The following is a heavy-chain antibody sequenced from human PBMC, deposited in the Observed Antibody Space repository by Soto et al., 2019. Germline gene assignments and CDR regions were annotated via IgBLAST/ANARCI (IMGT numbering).Heavy chain of an antibody. V-gene: IGHV1-46*03. D-gene: IGHD4-17*01. J-gene: IGHJ6*02. CDR2: INPSGGST. CDR3: ARGEYGDYYYYGMDV. CDR1: GYTFTSYY. Sequence: ASVKVSCKASGYTFTSYYMHWVRQAPGQGLEWMGIINPSGGSTSYAQKFQGRVTMTRDTSTSTVYMELSSLRSEDTAVYYCARGEYGDYYYYGMDVWGQGTTVTVSS.